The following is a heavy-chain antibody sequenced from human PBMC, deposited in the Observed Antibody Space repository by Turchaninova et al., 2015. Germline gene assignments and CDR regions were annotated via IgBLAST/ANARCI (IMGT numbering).Heavy chain of an antibody. CDR1: GDSISSDYY. CDR2: IYHSGRT. J-gene: IGHJ4*02. CDR3: ARQPAQGKWYFDY. V-gene: IGHV4-38-2*01. Sequence: TCVVSGDSISSDYYWTWIRQPPGEGLEWVASIYHSGRTYYNPSLKSRVTVSVDTSKNQFSLRVTSVTAADTAFYYCARQPAQGKWYFDYWGRGALVTVSS. D-gene: IGHD1-26*01.